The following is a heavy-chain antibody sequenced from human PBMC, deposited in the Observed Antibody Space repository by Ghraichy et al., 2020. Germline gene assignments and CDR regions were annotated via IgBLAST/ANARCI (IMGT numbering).Heavy chain of an antibody. CDR1: GFLISSNY. Sequence: GGSLRLSCAASGFLISSNYMSWVRQAPGKGLEWVSVIHSVGTTYYADSVKGRFTISRDISKNTLYLQTNSLRAEDTAVYYCARVSIVGATYQYHGMDVWGQGTTVTVSS. CDR2: IHSVGTT. V-gene: IGHV3-66*01. J-gene: IGHJ6*02. CDR3: ARVSIVGATYQYHGMDV. D-gene: IGHD1-26*01.